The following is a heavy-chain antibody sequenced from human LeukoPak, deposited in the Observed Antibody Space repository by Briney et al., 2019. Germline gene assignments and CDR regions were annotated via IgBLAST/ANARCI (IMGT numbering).Heavy chain of an antibody. J-gene: IGHJ6*03. CDR1: DDSITMYY. CDR3: ARGRVSSSTWYSTYYYYFYMDV. D-gene: IGHD1-1*01. CDR2: VDHTGST. Sequence: KTSETLSLTCTVSDDSITMYYWTWIRQPPGKGLEWIGYVDHTGSTNFNPSLNGRVSISRDTSKNLFSLRLRSVTAADTAVYFCARGRVSSSTWYSTYYYYFYMDVWGKGPTVTVSS. V-gene: IGHV4-59*01.